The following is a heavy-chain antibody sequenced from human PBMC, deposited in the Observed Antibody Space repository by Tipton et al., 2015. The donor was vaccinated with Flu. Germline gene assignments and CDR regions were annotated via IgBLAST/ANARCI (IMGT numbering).Heavy chain of an antibody. Sequence: LRLSCTVSDGSISSYYWSWIRQPAGKGLEWIGRIYTSGSTNYNPSLKSRVTMSVDTSKNQFSLKLSSVTAADTAVYYCARDDIIDSSGMGYWGQGTLVIVSS. CDR1: DGSISSYY. V-gene: IGHV4-4*07. J-gene: IGHJ4*02. D-gene: IGHD3-22*01. CDR3: ARDDIIDSSGMGY. CDR2: IYTSGST.